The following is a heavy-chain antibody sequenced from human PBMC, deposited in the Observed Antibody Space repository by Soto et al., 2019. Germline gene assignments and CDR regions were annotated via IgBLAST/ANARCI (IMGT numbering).Heavy chain of an antibody. CDR1: GGSISSYH. CDR2: VYRGGST. CDR3: AKEMGFCTTTSCHAGPLYYYMDV. J-gene: IGHJ6*03. Sequence: SETLSLTCTVSGGSISSYHWTWIRQPPGKGLERLGDVYRGGSTNYNPSLRSRLTMSVDTSNNQFSLRLSSVTAADTAVYYCAKEMGFCTTTSCHAGPLYYYMDVWGKGTTVTVSS. D-gene: IGHD2-2*01. V-gene: IGHV4-59*01.